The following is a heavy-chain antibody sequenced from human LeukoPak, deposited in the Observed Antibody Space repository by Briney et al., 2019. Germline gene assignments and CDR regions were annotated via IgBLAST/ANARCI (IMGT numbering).Heavy chain of an antibody. V-gene: IGHV1-2*06. D-gene: IGHD2-2*01. CDR2: INPNSGAT. CDR1: GYTFTGYY. J-gene: IGHJ4*02. Sequence: ASVKVSCKASGYTFTGYYMHWVRQAPGQGLEWMGRINPNSGATNFVQKFQGRVTVTTDTSINTAYMELTRLRSDDTAVYYCAREGKGYLDYWGQGTLVTVSS. CDR3: AREGKGYLDY.